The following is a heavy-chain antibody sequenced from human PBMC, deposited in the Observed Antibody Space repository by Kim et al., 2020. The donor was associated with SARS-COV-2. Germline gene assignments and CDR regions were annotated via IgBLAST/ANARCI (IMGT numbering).Heavy chain of an antibody. CDR3: ARDGTPYCSGGSCYFDY. V-gene: IGHV1-18*01. Sequence: ASVKVSCKASGYTFTSYGISWVRQAPGQGLEWMGWISAYNGNTNYAQKLQGRVTMTTDTSTSTAYMELRSLRSDDTAVYYCARDGTPYCSGGSCYFDYWGQGTLVTVSS. CDR1: GYTFTSYG. J-gene: IGHJ4*02. CDR2: ISAYNGNT. D-gene: IGHD2-15*01.